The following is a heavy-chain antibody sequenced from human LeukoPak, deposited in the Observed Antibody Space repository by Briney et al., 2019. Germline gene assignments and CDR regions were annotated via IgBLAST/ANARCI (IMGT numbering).Heavy chain of an antibody. J-gene: IGHJ4*02. V-gene: IGHV3-73*01. CDR1: GFTFSGSA. Sequence: PGGSLRLSCAASGFTFSGSAMHWVRQASGKGLEWVGRIRSKANSYATAYAASVKGRFTISRDNSKNTLYLQMNSLRAEDTAVYYCAKDLLLPYYYDSSGYIDYWGQGTLVTVSS. CDR3: AKDLLLPYYYDSSGYIDY. CDR2: IRSKANSYAT. D-gene: IGHD3-22*01.